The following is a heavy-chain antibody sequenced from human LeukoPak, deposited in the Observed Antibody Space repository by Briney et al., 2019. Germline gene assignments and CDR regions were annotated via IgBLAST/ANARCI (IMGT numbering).Heavy chain of an antibody. J-gene: IGHJ4*02. CDR3: ARQYSSPSSPFDY. CDR2: IYPGDSDT. CDR1: GYSFTSYW. D-gene: IGHD6-6*01. Sequence: PGESLQISCKGSGYSFTSYWIGWVRQMPGKGLEWMGIIYPGDSDTRYSPSFQGHVTISADKSISTAYLQWSSLKASDTAMYYCARQYSSPSSPFDYWGQGTLVTVSS. V-gene: IGHV5-51*01.